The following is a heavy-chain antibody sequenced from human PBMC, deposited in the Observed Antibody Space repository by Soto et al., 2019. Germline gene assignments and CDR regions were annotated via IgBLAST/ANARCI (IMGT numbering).Heavy chain of an antibody. Sequence: GSLRLSCAASGFTSSSYGMHWVRQAPGKGLEWVAVIWYDGSNKYYADSVKGRFTISRDNSKNTLYLQMNSLRAEDTAMYYCARDSTAMAYYFDYWGQGTLVTVSS. CDR3: ARDSTAMAYYFDY. CDR1: GFTSSSYG. CDR2: IWYDGSNK. J-gene: IGHJ4*02. D-gene: IGHD5-18*01. V-gene: IGHV3-33*01.